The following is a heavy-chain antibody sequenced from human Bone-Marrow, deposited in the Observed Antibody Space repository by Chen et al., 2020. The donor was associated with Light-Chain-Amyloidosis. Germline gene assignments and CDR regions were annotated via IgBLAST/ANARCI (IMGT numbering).Heavy chain of an antibody. V-gene: IGHV5-51*01. D-gene: IGHD5-12*01. Sequence: DVQLEPSGPEVKKPGESLQIRCKGSGYTFPNYWIGWVRQMPGKGLAWMGVIYPDDSDARYSPSFEGQVTISADKSITTAYLQWRSLKASDTAMYYCARRRDGYNFDYWGQGTLVTVSS. CDR2: IYPDDSDA. CDR1: GYTFPNYW. CDR3: ARRRDGYNFDY. J-gene: IGHJ4*02.